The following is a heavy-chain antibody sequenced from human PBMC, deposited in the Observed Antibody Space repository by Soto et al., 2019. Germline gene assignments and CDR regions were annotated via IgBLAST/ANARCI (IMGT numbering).Heavy chain of an antibody. V-gene: IGHV1-3*01. CDR3: EREGFWKYFQH. CDR1: GYTFTSYA. J-gene: IGHJ1*01. D-gene: IGHD3-3*01. Sequence: ASVKASCTASGYTFTSYAMHWVRQAPGQRLEWMGWINAGNGNTKYSQKFQGRVTITRDTSASTAYRELSSLRAEDTAAYYCEREGFWKYFQHWGQGALVTVSS. CDR2: INAGNGNT.